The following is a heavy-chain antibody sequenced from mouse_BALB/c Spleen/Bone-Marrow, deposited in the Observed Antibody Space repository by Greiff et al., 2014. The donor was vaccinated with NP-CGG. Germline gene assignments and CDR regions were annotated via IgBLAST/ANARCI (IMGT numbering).Heavy chain of an antibody. V-gene: IGHV14-3*02. J-gene: IGHJ3*01. D-gene: IGHD1-1*01. CDR1: GFNIKDTY. CDR3: ARYYYGSSLFAY. CDR2: IDPANGNT. Sequence: SGAELVKPGASVKLSCTASGFNIKDTYMYWVKQRPEQGLEWIGRIDPANGNTKYDPKFKDKATITADTSSNTAYLQLSSLTSEDSAVYYCARYYYGSSLFAYWGQGTLVTVSA.